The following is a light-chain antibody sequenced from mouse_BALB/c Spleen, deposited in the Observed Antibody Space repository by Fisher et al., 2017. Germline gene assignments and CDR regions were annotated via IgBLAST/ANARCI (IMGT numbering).Light chain of an antibody. CDR1: SSVSSSY. CDR3: HQYHRSPWT. Sequence: IVMTQSTAIMAASLGQKVTMTCSASSSVSSSYLHWYQQKSGASPKLWIYSTSNLASGVPARFSGSGSGTSYSLTISSMEAEDAATYYCHQYHRSPWTFGGGTKLEIK. V-gene: IGKV4-74*01. CDR2: STS. J-gene: IGKJ1*01.